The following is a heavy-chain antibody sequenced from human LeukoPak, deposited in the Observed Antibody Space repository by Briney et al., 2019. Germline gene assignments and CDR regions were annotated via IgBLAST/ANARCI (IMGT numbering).Heavy chain of an antibody. CDR1: GFTFTSYS. J-gene: IGHJ4*02. V-gene: IGHV3-53*01. CDR2: IYSDGTT. D-gene: IGHD1-20*01. Sequence: GGSLRLSCAASGFTFTSYSMNWVRQAPGKGPEWVSMIYSDGTTHYVDSVRGRFAISRDTSRNTVFLQMNSLRVEDTAIYYCARAPTITANFDCWGQGTLVTVSS. CDR3: ARAPTITANFDC.